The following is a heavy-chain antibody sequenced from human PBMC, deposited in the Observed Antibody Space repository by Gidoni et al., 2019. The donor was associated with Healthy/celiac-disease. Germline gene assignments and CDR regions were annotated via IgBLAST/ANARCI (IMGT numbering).Heavy chain of an antibody. D-gene: IGHD6-13*01. Sequence: GKGLEWVSAISGSGGSTYYADSVKGRFTISRDNSKNTLYLQMNSLRAEDTAVYYCAKLMGQQLEGVDYWGQGTLVTVSS. J-gene: IGHJ4*02. CDR2: ISGSGGST. V-gene: IGHV3-23*01. CDR3: AKLMGQQLEGVDY.